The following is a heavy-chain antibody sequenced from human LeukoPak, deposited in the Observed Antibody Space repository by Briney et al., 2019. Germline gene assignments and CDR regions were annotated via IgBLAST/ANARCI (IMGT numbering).Heavy chain of an antibody. V-gene: IGHV3-23*01. Sequence: GGSLRLSCAASGFTYSSYAMSWVRQAPGKGLEWVSAISGSGGSTYYADSVKGRFTISRDNSKNTLYLQMDSLRAEDTAVYYCAKDSAIAAAGYFDYWGQGTLVTVSS. CDR2: ISGSGGST. D-gene: IGHD6-13*01. CDR3: AKDSAIAAAGYFDY. J-gene: IGHJ4*02. CDR1: GFTYSSYA.